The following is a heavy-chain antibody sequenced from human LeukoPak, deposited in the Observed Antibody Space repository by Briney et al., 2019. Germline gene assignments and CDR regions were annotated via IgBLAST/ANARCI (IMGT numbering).Heavy chain of an antibody. CDR1: GYTFTRYG. D-gene: IGHD1-26*01. CDR2: IIPILGIA. V-gene: IGHV1-69*04. J-gene: IGHJ4*02. CDR3: ARDWPIGGSYNFDY. Sequence: GASVKVSCKASGYTFTRYGISWVRQAPGQGLEWMGRIIPILGIANYAQEFQGRVTITADKSTSTAYMELSSLRSEDTAVYYCARDWPIGGSYNFDYWGQGTLVTVSS.